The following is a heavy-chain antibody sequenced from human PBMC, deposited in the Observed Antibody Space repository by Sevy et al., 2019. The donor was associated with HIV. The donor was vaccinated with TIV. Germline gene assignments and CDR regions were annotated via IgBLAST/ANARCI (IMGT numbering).Heavy chain of an antibody. CDR2: IYYSGST. D-gene: IGHD3-22*01. V-gene: IGHV4-39*01. J-gene: IGHJ4*02. CDR3: ARQMVGYYDSSGYVDS. CDR1: GGSVSSTSYY. Sequence: SETLSLTCTVSGGSVSSTSYYWGWIRQPPGKGLEWIGTIYYSGSTYYNPSLKSRVTISVDTSKNQFSLKLSSVTAADTAVYHCARQMVGYYDSSGYVDSLGQGTLVTVSS.